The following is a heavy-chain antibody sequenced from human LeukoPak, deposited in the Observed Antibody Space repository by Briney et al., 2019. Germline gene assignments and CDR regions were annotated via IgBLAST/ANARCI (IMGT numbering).Heavy chain of an antibody. Sequence: PSQTLSLTCTVSGGSISSGGYYWSWIRQHPGKGLEWIGYIYYSGSTYYNPSLKSRVAMSVDTPKNQFSLKLSSVTAADTAVYYCARDLVVAATSDYMDVWGKGTTVTVSS. D-gene: IGHD2-15*01. J-gene: IGHJ6*03. CDR2: IYYSGST. CDR3: ARDLVVAATSDYMDV. CDR1: GGSISSGGYY. V-gene: IGHV4-31*03.